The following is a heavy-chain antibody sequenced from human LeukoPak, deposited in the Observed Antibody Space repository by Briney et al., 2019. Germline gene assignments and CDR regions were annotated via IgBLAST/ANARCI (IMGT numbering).Heavy chain of an antibody. Sequence: PGGSLRLSCAASGFSFSSCEINWVRQAPGKGLEWLSYISSSGSTIYYADSVKGRFTISKDNSKNTLFLQMNSLRPEDTAVYYCAKDARRTFGLSSGLYRGSYYFDYWGQGTLVTVSS. J-gene: IGHJ4*02. CDR3: AKDARRTFGLSSGLYRGSYYFDY. D-gene: IGHD6-19*01. CDR1: GFSFSSCE. CDR2: ISSSGSTI. V-gene: IGHV3-48*03.